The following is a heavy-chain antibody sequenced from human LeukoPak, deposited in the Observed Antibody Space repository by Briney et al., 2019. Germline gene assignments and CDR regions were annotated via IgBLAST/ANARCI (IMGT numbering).Heavy chain of an antibody. CDR3: ASRSSIWSGYQDTLYYFDS. Sequence: KASETLSLTCTVSGGSISSYYWSWIRQPPGKRLEWIGHIHYSGSTNYNPSLKSRVTISVDTSKNQFSLKLSSVTAADTAVYYCASRSSIWSGYQDTLYYFDSWGQGTLVTVSS. V-gene: IGHV4-59*01. J-gene: IGHJ4*02. CDR1: GGSISSYY. CDR2: IHYSGST. D-gene: IGHD3-3*01.